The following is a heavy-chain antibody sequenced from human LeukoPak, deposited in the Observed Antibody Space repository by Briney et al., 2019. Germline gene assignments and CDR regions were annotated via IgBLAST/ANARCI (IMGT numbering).Heavy chain of an antibody. J-gene: IGHJ6*03. V-gene: IGHV1-2*02. D-gene: IGHD3-10*01. CDR1: GYTFTGYY. Sequence: VASVKVSCKASGYTFTGYYMHWVRQAPGQGLEWMGWINPNSGGTNYAQKFQGRATMTRDTSISTAYMELSRLRSDDTAVYYCARWGKIGWFGGVWPYYYYYMDVWGKGTTVTVSS. CDR3: ARWGKIGWFGGVWPYYYYYMDV. CDR2: INPNSGGT.